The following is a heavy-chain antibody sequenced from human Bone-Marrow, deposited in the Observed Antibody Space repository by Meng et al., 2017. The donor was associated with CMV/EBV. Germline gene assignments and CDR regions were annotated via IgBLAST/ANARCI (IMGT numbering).Heavy chain of an antibody. D-gene: IGHD3-22*01. CDR1: GYSFTSYW. CDR3: ARSHPYYYDSSGLYEFDY. V-gene: IGHV5-51*01. CDR2: IYPGDSDT. Sequence: KVSCKGSGYSFTSYWIGWVRQMPGKGLEWMGIIYPGDSDTRYSPSFQGQVTISADKSISTAYLQWSSLKASDTAMYYCARSHPYYYDSSGLYEFDYCGEATLATSSS. J-gene: IGHJ4*02.